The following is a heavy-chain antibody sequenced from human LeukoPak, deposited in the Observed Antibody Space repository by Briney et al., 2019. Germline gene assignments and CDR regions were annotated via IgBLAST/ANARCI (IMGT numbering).Heavy chain of an antibody. D-gene: IGHD6-19*01. CDR2: ISSSGSTI. Sequence: PGGSLRLSCAASGFTFSDYYMNWVRQAPGKGLEWVSYISSSGSTIYYADSVKGRFTISRDNAKNSLYLQMNSLRAEDTAVYYCARDESAGWRPLDYWGQGTLVTVSS. CDR1: GFTFSDYY. V-gene: IGHV3-11*04. J-gene: IGHJ4*02. CDR3: ARDESAGWRPLDY.